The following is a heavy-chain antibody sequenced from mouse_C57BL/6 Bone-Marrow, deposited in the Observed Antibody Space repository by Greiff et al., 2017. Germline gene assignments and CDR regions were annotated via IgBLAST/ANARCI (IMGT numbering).Heavy chain of an antibody. D-gene: IGHD1-1*01. J-gene: IGHJ4*01. Sequence: EVMLVESGGGLVKPGGSLKLSCAASGFTFGSYAMSWVRQTPEKRLEWVATISDGGSYTYYPDNVKGRFTISRDNAKNNLYLQMSHLKSEDTAMYDCARDSHSYGSSPYYAMDYWGQGTSVTVSS. CDR3: ARDSHSYGSSPYYAMDY. CDR1: GFTFGSYA. V-gene: IGHV5-4*01. CDR2: ISDGGSYT.